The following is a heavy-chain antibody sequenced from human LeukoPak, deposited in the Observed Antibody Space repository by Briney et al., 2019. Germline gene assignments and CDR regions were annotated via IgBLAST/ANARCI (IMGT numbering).Heavy chain of an antibody. J-gene: IGHJ4*02. V-gene: IGHV3-30*02. CDR1: GFTLSSYD. D-gene: IGHD3-3*01. CDR2: IRYDGSNK. Sequence: PGGSLRLSCAASGFTLSSYDMHWVRQAPGKGLEWVAFIRYDGSNKYYADPVKGRFTISRDNSKNTLYLQMNSLRAEDTAVYYCAKAYDFWSETPGDYWGQGTLVTVSS. CDR3: AKAYDFWSETPGDY.